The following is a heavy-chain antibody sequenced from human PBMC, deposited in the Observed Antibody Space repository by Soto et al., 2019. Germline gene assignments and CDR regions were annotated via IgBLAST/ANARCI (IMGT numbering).Heavy chain of an antibody. Sequence: SVKVSCKASGGTFSSYAISWVRQAPGQGLEWMGGIIPIFGTANYAQKFQGRVTITADESTSTAYMELSSLRSEDTAVYYCAGLRYFDWLLTVDYGMDVWGQGTTVTVSS. V-gene: IGHV1-69*13. CDR3: AGLRYFDWLLTVDYGMDV. D-gene: IGHD3-9*01. CDR1: GGTFSSYA. J-gene: IGHJ6*02. CDR2: IIPIFGTA.